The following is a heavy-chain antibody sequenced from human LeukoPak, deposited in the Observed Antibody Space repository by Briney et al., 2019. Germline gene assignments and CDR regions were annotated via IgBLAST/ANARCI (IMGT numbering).Heavy chain of an antibody. D-gene: IGHD1-26*01. CDR2: IDYSGST. V-gene: IGHV4-59*04. Sequence: SETLSLTCAVSGASISNYYWSWIRQPPGKGLEWIGYIDYSGSTYYNPSLKSRVTISVDTSKNQFSLKLSSVTAADTAVYYCARQGSGNYLSPVNYWGQGTLVTVSS. J-gene: IGHJ4*02. CDR1: GASISNYY. CDR3: ARQGSGNYLSPVNY.